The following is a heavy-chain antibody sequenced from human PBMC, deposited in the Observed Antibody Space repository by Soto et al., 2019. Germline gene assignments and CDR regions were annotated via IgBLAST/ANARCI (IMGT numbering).Heavy chain of an antibody. CDR2: IIPIFGTA. V-gene: IGHV1-69*13. J-gene: IGHJ4*02. CDR3: AGPHQDYYDSSGYYWGAFDY. CDR1: GGTFSSYA. Sequence: SVKVSCKASGGTFSSYAISWVRQAPGQGLEWMEGIIPIFGTANYAQKFQGRVTITADESTSTAYMELSSLRSEDKAVYYCAGPHQDYYDSSGYYWGAFDYWGQGTLVTVSS. D-gene: IGHD3-22*01.